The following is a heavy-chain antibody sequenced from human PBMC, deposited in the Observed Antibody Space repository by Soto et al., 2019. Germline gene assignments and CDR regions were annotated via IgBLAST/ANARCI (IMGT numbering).Heavy chain of an antibody. CDR2: IGSRGNSYAT. J-gene: IGHJ4*02. Sequence: GSLRLSCAASGFTFGGSAMQWVRQASGEGLEWLGRIGSRGNSYATAYAASVKDRFTISRDDSKNTAFLQMNNLKTEDTAVYYFSRDDADWLFNWGQGALVTVSS. CDR3: SRDDADWLFN. V-gene: IGHV3-73*01. CDR1: GFTFGGSA. D-gene: IGHD4-17*01.